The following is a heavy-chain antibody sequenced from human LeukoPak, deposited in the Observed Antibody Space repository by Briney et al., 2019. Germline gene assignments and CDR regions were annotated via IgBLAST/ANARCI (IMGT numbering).Heavy chain of an antibody. V-gene: IGHV4-34*01. J-gene: IGHJ6*03. CDR1: GGSFSGYY. CDR3: ARGPPRWYYYYYMDV. Sequence: SETLSLTCAVYGGSFSGYYWSWIRQPPGKGLEWIGEINHSGSTNYNPSLKSRVTISVDTSKNQFSLKLSSVTAADTAVYYCARGPPRWYYYYYMDVWGEGTTVTVSS. CDR2: INHSGST.